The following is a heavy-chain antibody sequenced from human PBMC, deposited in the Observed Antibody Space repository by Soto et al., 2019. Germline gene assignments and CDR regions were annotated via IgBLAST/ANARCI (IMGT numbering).Heavy chain of an antibody. V-gene: IGHV3-66*01. J-gene: IGHJ4*02. Sequence: EVQLVESGGGLVQPGGSLRLSCAASGFTVSSNYMSWVRQAPGKGLEWVSVIYSGGSTYYADSVKGRFTISRDNSKNTLYLQMNSLRAEDTAVYYCAAPPGGYSYGYVGFDYWGQGTLVTVFS. D-gene: IGHD5-18*01. CDR2: IYSGGST. CDR3: AAPPGGYSYGYVGFDY. CDR1: GFTVSSNY.